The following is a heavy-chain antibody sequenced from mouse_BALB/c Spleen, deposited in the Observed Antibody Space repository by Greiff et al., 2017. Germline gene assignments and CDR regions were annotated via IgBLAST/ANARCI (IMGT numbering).Heavy chain of an antibody. D-gene: IGHD2-4*01. Sequence: EVQLVESGPELVKPGASVKLSCTASGYTFTDTNMHWVKQRPEQGLEWIGSIDPSNGNTNYNPKFKGKATITADTSSNTAYLQLSSLTSEDAAVYDCARSTRITHGAMDYWGQGTSVTVSS. CDR1: GYTFTDTN. CDR3: ARSTRITHGAMDY. J-gene: IGHJ4*01. CDR2: IDPSNGNT. V-gene: IGHV14-3*02.